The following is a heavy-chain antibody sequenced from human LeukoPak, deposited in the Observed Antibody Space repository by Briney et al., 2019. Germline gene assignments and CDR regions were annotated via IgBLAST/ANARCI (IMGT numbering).Heavy chain of an antibody. D-gene: IGHD3-22*01. CDR3: AKDEATMIVVASGLMDV. J-gene: IGHJ6*02. V-gene: IGHV3-43*02. Sequence: GGSLRLSCAASGFAFDDYAMYWVRQAPGKGLEWVSLISGDGGSTYYADSVKGRFTISRDNSKNSLYLQMNSLRTEDTALYYCAKDEATMIVVASGLMDVWGQGTTVTVSS. CDR1: GFAFDDYA. CDR2: ISGDGGST.